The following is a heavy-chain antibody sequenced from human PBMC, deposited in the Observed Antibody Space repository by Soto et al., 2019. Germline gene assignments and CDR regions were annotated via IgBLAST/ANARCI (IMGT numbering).Heavy chain of an antibody. D-gene: IGHD2-2*01. CDR2: ISSSSSYT. CDR1: GFTFSDYY. J-gene: IGHJ4*02. Sequence: GGSLRLSCAASGFTFSDYYMSWIRQAPGKGLEWVSYISSSSSYTNYADSVKGRFTISRDNAKNSLYLQMNSLRAEDTAVYYCARDGTTGLREFDYWGQGTLVTVSS. CDR3: ARDGTTGLREFDY. V-gene: IGHV3-11*06.